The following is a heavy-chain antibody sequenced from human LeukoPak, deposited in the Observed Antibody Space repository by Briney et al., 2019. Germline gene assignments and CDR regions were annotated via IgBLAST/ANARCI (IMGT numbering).Heavy chain of an antibody. D-gene: IGHD2-2*01. CDR2: ISAYNGNT. CDR1: GYTFTSYG. Sequence: ASVKASCKASGYTFTSYGISWVRQAPGQGLEWMGWISAYNGNTNYAQKLQGRVTMTTDTSTSTAYMELRSLRSDDTAVYYCARGSDCSSTSCYGGIWFDPWGQGTLVTVSS. V-gene: IGHV1-18*01. J-gene: IGHJ5*02. CDR3: ARGSDCSSTSCYGGIWFDP.